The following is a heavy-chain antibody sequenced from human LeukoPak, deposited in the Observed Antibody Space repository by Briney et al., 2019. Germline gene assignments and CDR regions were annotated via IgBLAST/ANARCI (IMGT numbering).Heavy chain of an antibody. CDR2: ISYDGSNK. D-gene: IGHD6-13*01. Sequence: GGSLRLSCAASGFTFSSYAMHWVRQAPGKGLEWVAVISYDGSNKYYADSVKGRFTISRDNSKNTLYLQMNSLRAEDTAVYYCARGGIAAAGTDDFDYWGQGTLVTVSS. CDR1: GFTFSSYA. CDR3: ARGGIAAAGTDDFDY. J-gene: IGHJ4*02. V-gene: IGHV3-30-3*01.